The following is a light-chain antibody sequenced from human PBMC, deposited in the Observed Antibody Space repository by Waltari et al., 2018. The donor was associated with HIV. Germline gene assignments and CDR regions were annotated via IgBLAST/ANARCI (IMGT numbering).Light chain of an antibody. J-gene: IGLJ2*01. CDR3: QSYDSSLNVI. CDR1: NSNIGAGYG. Sequence: QSVLTQPPSVSGAPGQRVTISCTGCNSNIGAGYGVHWYQHLPGAAPKLLIYDINNRPSGVPDRFSGSKSGTSASLAITGLQVEDEGDYFCQSYDSSLNVIFGGGTKLTVL. V-gene: IGLV1-40*01. CDR2: DIN.